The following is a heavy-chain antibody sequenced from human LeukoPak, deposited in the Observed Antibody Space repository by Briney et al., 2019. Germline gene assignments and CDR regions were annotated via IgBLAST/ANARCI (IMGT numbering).Heavy chain of an antibody. J-gene: IGHJ4*02. CDR2: IYYSGST. CDR1: GGSISSYY. Sequence: SETLSLTCTVSGGSISSYYWSWIRQPPGKGLEWIGYIYYSGSTNYNPSLKSRVTISVDTSKNQFSLKLSSVTAADTAVYYCARIEDYGGNSVNYWGQVTLVTVSS. D-gene: IGHD4-23*01. V-gene: IGHV4-59*01. CDR3: ARIEDYGGNSVNY.